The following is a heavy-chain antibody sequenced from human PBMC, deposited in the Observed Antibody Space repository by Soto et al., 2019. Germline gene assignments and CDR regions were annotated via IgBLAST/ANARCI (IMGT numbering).Heavy chain of an antibody. CDR1: GDSIINSRW. J-gene: IGHJ3*01. Sequence: QVQLQESGPGLVKPSGTLSLTCAVSGDSIINSRWWTWVRQPPGKGLEWIGDIFHRGDPNYNPSLKSRVFVSVDKSQNQFSLKVSSVTAAVTSVYYCAYSTGWYRHDVWGQGTLVTVSS. V-gene: IGHV4-4*02. CDR3: AYSTGWYRHDV. D-gene: IGHD6-19*01. CDR2: IFHRGDP.